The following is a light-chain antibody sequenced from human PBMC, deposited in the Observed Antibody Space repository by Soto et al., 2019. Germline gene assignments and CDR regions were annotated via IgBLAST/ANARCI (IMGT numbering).Light chain of an antibody. CDR2: KAS. Sequence: DIQLTQSPATLSSSVGERATITCRASQSISSWLAWYQQKPGKAPKLLIYKASSLESGVPSRFSGSGSGTDLTITISSLQPDDFATYYCQQYNSYSITFGQGTKLEIK. CDR3: QQYNSYSIT. V-gene: IGKV1-5*03. J-gene: IGKJ5*01. CDR1: QSISSW.